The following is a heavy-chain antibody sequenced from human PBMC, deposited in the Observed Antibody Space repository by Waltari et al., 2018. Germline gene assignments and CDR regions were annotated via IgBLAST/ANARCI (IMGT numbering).Heavy chain of an antibody. J-gene: IGHJ6*03. D-gene: IGHD1-1*01. V-gene: IGHV4-4*07. CDR1: GCSISSYY. CDR3: ARDRVGLEPRYYYYMDV. Sequence: QVQLQESGPGLVKPSETLSLTCTVSGCSISSYYWSWIRQPAGKELDWIGRIYTSGRTNYNPSLQGRVTMSVDTSKNQFSLKLSSVTAADTAVYYCARDRVGLEPRYYYYMDVWGKGTTVTVSS. CDR2: IYTSGRT.